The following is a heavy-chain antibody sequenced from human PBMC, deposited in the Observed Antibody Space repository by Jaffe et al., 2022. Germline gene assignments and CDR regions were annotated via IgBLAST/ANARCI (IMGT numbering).Heavy chain of an antibody. D-gene: IGHD3-3*01. CDR2: ISGSGGNT. CDR3: AKRGGGVVKAFGVVIESDPQYYFDY. J-gene: IGHJ4*02. Sequence: EVQLLESGGGLVQPGGSLRLSCAASGFTFSNYAMTWVRQAPGKGLEWVSGISGSGGNTYYADSVKGRFTISRDNSKNTLFLQMNALRAEDTAVYYCAKRGGGVVKAFGVVIESDPQYYFDYWGQGSLVTVSS. V-gene: IGHV3-23*01. CDR1: GFTFSNYA.